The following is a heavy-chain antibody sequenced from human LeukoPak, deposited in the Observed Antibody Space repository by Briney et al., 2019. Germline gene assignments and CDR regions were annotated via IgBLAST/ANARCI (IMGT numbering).Heavy chain of an antibody. Sequence: SETLSLTCTVSGGSISSYYWSWIRQPPGKGLEWIGYIYHSGSTYYNPSLKSRVTISVDRSKNQFSLKLSSVTAADTAVYYCARWPYGDYDYWGQGTLVTVSS. D-gene: IGHD4-17*01. CDR1: GGSISSYY. CDR3: ARWPYGDYDY. V-gene: IGHV4-59*12. CDR2: IYHSGST. J-gene: IGHJ4*02.